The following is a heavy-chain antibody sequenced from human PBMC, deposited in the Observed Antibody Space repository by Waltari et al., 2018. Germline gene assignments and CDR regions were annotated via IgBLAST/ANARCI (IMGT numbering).Heavy chain of an antibody. V-gene: IGHV7-4-1*02. CDR3: ARALLGLTNRLDV. J-gene: IGHJ6*02. CDR1: GYTFTDYT. CDR2: LNTKTGHP. Sequence: QVQLAQSGSELKEPGASVKVSCRTSGYTFTDYTINWRRQAPGQGLEWLVWLNTKTGHPTYVHVFTGRCVVAFDTSDSTTYLQITGQKAEDTAVYFCARALLGLTNRLDVWGQGTTVTISS. D-gene: IGHD4-17*01.